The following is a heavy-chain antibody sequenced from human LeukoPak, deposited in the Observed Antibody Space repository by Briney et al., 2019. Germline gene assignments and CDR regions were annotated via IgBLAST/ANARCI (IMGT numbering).Heavy chain of an antibody. D-gene: IGHD2-8*01. CDR2: IYYSGST. J-gene: IGHJ4*02. Sequence: SETLSLTCTVPSGSISSSSYDWGWIRHPPGKGLEWIGSIYYSGSTHYNPSLKSRVPITRDTSKNQFSLKLSSVTAADTAVYYCARQRGYCTNGVCYTWYFDYWGQGTLVTVSS. CDR1: SGSISSSSYD. V-gene: IGHV4-39*01. CDR3: ARQRGYCTNGVCYTWYFDY.